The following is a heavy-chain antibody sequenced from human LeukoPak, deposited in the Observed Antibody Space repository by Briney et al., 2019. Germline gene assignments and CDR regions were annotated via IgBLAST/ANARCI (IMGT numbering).Heavy chain of an antibody. V-gene: IGHV1-2*06. J-gene: IGHJ3*02. CDR3: AGGPYGDYYAFDI. CDR1: GYTFTGYY. D-gene: IGHD4-17*01. CDR2: INPNSGGT. Sequence: ASVKVSCKASGYTFTGYYMHWVRQDPGQGLEWRGRINPNSGGTNYAQKFQGRVTMTRDTSISTAYMELSSLRSEDTAVYYCAGGPYGDYYAFDIWGQGTMVTVSS.